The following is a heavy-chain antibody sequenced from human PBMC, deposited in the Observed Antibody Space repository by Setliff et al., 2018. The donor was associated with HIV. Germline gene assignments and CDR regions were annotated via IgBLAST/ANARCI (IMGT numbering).Heavy chain of an antibody. D-gene: IGHD3-10*01. CDR1: GGSFNGYY. J-gene: IGHJ6*03. CDR2: INHSGST. V-gene: IGHV4-34*01. CDR3: ARGRCRITMLQGVTTFEDYMDV. Sequence: SETLSLTCAVYGGSFNGYYWSWIRPPPGKGLEWIWEINHSGSTNYNPSLKSRVPISLDTSKNQFSLKLSSVTAADTAVYYCARGRCRITMLQGVTTFEDYMDVWDKGTTVTVSS.